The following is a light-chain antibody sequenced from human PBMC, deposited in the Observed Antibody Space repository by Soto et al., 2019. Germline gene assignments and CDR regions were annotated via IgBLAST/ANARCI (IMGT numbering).Light chain of an antibody. J-gene: IGKJ5*01. CDR1: KSVSSY. CDR2: DAS. V-gene: IGKV3-11*01. CDR3: QQRSNWPLIT. Sequence: EIVLTQSPATLSLSPGERATLSCRASKSVSSYLAWYQQKAGQAPRLLIYDASNRATGIPARFSGSGSGTDFTLTISSLEPEDFAVYYCQQRSNWPLITFGQGTRLEIK.